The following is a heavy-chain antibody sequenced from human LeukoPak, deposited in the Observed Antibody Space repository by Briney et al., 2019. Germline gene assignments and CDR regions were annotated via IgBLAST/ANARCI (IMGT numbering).Heavy chain of an antibody. Sequence: GASLRLSCAASGFTFSSYAMSWVRQAPGKGLEWVSAISGSGGSTYYADSVKGRFTISRDNSKNTLYLQMNSLRAEDTAVYYCAKCLCDGGSYYFDYWGQGTLVTVSS. CDR1: GFTFSSYA. D-gene: IGHD2-15*01. V-gene: IGHV3-23*01. J-gene: IGHJ4*02. CDR3: AKCLCDGGSYYFDY. CDR2: ISGSGGST.